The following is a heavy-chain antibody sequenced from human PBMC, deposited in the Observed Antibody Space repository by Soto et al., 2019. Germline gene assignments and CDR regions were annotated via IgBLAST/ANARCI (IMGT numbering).Heavy chain of an antibody. D-gene: IGHD4-17*01. CDR1: GYTFTSYG. CDR3: AREEGGGRDYGDYNWFDP. Sequence: QVQLVQSGAEVKKPGASVKVSCKASGYTFTSYGISWVRQAPGQGLEWMGWISAYNGNTNYAQKLQGRVTMTTDTSTSQAYMELRSLRSDDRAVYYCAREEGGGRDYGDYNWFDPWGQGTLVTVSS. CDR2: ISAYNGNT. V-gene: IGHV1-18*01. J-gene: IGHJ5*02.